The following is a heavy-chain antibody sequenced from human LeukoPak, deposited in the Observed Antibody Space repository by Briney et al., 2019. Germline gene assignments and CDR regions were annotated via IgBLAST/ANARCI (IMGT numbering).Heavy chain of an antibody. CDR2: IYTSGST. D-gene: IGHD3-9*01. V-gene: IGHV4-4*07. CDR3: ARDGLSDFDWYSHYYYGMDV. CDR1: GGSISSYY. J-gene: IGHJ6*02. Sequence: SETLSLTCTVSGGSISSYYWSWIRQPAGKGLEWIGRIYTSGSTNYNPSLKSRVTMSVDTSKNQFSLKLSSVTAADTAVYYCARDGLSDFDWYSHYYYGMDVWGQGTTVTVPS.